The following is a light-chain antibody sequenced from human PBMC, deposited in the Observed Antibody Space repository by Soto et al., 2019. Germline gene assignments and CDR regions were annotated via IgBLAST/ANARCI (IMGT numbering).Light chain of an antibody. CDR2: DAS. Sequence: EIVLTQSPVTLSLSPGERATLSCRASLSVSSYLAWYQQKPGQAPRLLIYDASNRATGIPARFSGSGSGTDFTLTISSLEPEDFAVYYCQQRSNWPRTFGQGTKVEIK. CDR3: QQRSNWPRT. J-gene: IGKJ1*01. CDR1: LSVSSY. V-gene: IGKV3-11*01.